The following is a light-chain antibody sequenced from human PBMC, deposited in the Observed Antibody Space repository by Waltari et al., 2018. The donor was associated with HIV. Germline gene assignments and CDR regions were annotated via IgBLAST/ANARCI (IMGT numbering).Light chain of an antibody. CDR1: QTISSTY. V-gene: IGKV3-20*01. Sequence: EVVLPQSPGTPASSPGVRATLPCRASQTISSTYLAWYQQKPGQAPRLLIYGASSRATGIPDRFSGSGSGTDFTLTIGRLEAEDFAVYYCQQYGTSPPYTFGQGTKVEIK. J-gene: IGKJ2*01. CDR3: QQYGTSPPYT. CDR2: GAS.